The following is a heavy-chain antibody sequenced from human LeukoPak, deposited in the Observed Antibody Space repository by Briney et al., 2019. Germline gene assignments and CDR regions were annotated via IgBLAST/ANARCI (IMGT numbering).Heavy chain of an antibody. V-gene: IGHV3-74*01. Sequence: GRSLRLSCAASGFTFSSYWMHWVRQASGKGLAWVSRINNDGSSTVYADSVKGRFTISRDNAKNTLYLQMTSLRPEDTAVYYCTRGLQGPDYWGQGTLVTVSP. CDR3: TRGLQGPDY. D-gene: IGHD5-24*01. CDR1: GFTFSSYW. J-gene: IGHJ4*02. CDR2: INNDGSST.